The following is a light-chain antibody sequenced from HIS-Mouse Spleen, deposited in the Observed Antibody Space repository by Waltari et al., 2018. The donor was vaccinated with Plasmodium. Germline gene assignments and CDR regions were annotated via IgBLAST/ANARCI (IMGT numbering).Light chain of an antibody. CDR3: CSYAVSYTLV. CDR2: YVS. V-gene: IGLV2-11*01. CDR1: SSDVGGYDY. Sequence: QSTLTQPRSVSGSPGQSVPISCTGTSSDVGGYDYVSWSHQHPGKAPKLMIYYVSRRPSGVPDRFSGSKSGNTASLTISGLQAEDEADYYCCSYAVSYTLVFGGGTKLTVL. J-gene: IGLJ2*01.